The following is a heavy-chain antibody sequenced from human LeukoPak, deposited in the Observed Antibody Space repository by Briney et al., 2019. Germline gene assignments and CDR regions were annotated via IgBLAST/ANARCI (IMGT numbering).Heavy chain of an antibody. V-gene: IGHV4-4*02. Sequence: SGTLSLTCGVSGGSITTTNYWSLVRQSPGRGLEWIGEISLSGYTGFNPSLRGRVTMSLDESKNHLSLTLTSVTAADTAIYYCSRESGPYSPFGHWGQGILVTVTT. CDR1: GGSITTTNY. CDR3: SRESGPYSPFGH. D-gene: IGHD1-26*01. CDR2: ISLSGYT. J-gene: IGHJ4*02.